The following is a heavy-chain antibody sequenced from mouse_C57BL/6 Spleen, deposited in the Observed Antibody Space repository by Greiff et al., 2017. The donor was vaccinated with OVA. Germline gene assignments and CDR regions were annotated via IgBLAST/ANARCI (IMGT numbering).Heavy chain of an antibody. Sequence: QVQLQQPGAELVKPGASVKLSCKASGYTFTSYWMHWVKQRPGRGLEWIGRIDPTRGGTKYNEKFKGKATLTVDKPSSTAYMQLSSLTSEDSAVYYCARNYYGSYDFDYWGQGTTLTVSS. D-gene: IGHD1-1*01. CDR1: GYTFTSYW. J-gene: IGHJ2*01. CDR3: ARNYYGSYDFDY. V-gene: IGHV1-72*01. CDR2: IDPTRGGT.